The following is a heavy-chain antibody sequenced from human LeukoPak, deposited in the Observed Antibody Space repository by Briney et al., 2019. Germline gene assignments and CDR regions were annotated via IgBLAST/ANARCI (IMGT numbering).Heavy chain of an antibody. CDR3: ARHVTSSGGPFLY. CDR2: IYYTGST. J-gene: IGHJ4*02. V-gene: IGHV4-59*08. D-gene: IGHD1-26*01. CDR1: GGSISSYY. Sequence: SETLSLTCTVSGGSISSYYWSWIRQPPGKGLEWIGFIYYTGSTTYNPSLNSRVTISVDTSRNQFSLKLISVTAADTAMYYCARHVTSSGGPFLYWGQGSLVTVSS.